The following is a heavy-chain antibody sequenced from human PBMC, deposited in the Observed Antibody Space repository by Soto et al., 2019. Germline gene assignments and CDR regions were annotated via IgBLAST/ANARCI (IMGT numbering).Heavy chain of an antibody. Sequence: GGSLRLSCAASGFTVSSNYMGWVRQAPGKGLEWVSVIYSGGSTYYADSVKGRFTISRDNSKNTLYLQMNSLRAEDTAVYYCARASYDSSGYYLAFDIWGQGTMVTVSS. CDR1: GFTVSSNY. CDR3: ARASYDSSGYYLAFDI. D-gene: IGHD3-22*01. J-gene: IGHJ3*02. CDR2: IYSGGST. V-gene: IGHV3-53*01.